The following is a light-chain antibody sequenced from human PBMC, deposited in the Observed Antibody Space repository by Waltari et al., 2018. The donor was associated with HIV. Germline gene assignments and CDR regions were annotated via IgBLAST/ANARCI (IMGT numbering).Light chain of an antibody. CDR3: VVWDDSLVARV. Sequence: QSVLTQPPSVSGTPGTRVTTSCSGRTSNIGPHAVNWYQHRPGTAPKLLIYTSDQRPSGVPDRFSGSKSGTSASLAISGLQSEDEADYYCVVWDDSLVARVFGGGTKLTVL. J-gene: IGLJ3*02. V-gene: IGLV1-44*01. CDR2: TSD. CDR1: TSNIGPHA.